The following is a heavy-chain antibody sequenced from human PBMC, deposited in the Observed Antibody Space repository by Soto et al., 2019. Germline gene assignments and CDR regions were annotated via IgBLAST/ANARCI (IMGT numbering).Heavy chain of an antibody. CDR3: ATAYVYDFENSNYYRDAFDI. CDR1: GYSFSFYW. CDR2: MYPDDSDI. V-gene: IGHV5-51*01. D-gene: IGHD3-22*01. Sequence: GESLKISCKASGYSFSFYWIGWVRQMPGKGLEWMAIMYPDDSDIRYSPSFEAHVTISADKSTSTAFLQWSSLKASNTTMYYCATAYVYDFENSNYYRDAFDIWGQGTLVTVAS. J-gene: IGHJ3*02.